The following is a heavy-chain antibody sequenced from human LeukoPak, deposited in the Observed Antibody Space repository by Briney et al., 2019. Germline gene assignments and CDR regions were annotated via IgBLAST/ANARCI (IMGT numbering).Heavy chain of an antibody. CDR1: GDSFSLYY. CDR3: ARGPTTVTRAFDY. J-gene: IGHJ4*02. Sequence: SETLSLTCTVSGDSFSLYYWSWIRQPAGKGLEWIGRIYTSGSTNYNPSLKSRVTMSVDTSKNQFSLKLSSVTAADTAVYYCARGPTTVTRAFDYWGQGTLVTVSS. D-gene: IGHD4-17*01. CDR2: IYTSGST. V-gene: IGHV4-4*07.